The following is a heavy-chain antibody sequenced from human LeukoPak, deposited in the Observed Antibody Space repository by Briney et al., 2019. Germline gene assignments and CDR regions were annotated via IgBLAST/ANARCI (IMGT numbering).Heavy chain of an antibody. CDR1: GFTFDDYA. CDR3: ATSRSFDY. J-gene: IGHJ4*02. V-gene: IGHV3-9*01. Sequence: GGSLGLSCAASGFTFDDYAMHWVRQAPGKDLERVSGISWNSGSIGYADSVKGRFTISRDNAKNSLYLQMNSLRAEDTAVYYCATSRSFDYWGQGTLVTVSS. CDR2: ISWNSGSI.